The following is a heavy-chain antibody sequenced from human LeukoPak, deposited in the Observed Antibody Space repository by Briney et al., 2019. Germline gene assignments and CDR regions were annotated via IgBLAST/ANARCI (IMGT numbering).Heavy chain of an antibody. Sequence: GASVKVSCKASGYTFTGYYMHWVRQAPGQGLEWMGWIHPNSGGTNYAQKFQGRVTMPRDTSISTAYMELSRLRSDDTAVYYCAREGHDYSNYGWFDPWGQGTLVTVSS. CDR2: IHPNSGGT. CDR1: GYTFTGYY. D-gene: IGHD4-4*01. CDR3: AREGHDYSNYGWFDP. J-gene: IGHJ5*02. V-gene: IGHV1-2*02.